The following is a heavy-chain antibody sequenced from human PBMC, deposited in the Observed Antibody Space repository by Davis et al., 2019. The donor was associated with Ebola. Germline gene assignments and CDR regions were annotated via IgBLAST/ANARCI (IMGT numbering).Heavy chain of an antibody. V-gene: IGHV5-51*01. Sequence: GGSLRLSCKGSDNTFTNYWIGWVRQMPGKGLEWMRIIYTGDSDTRYSPSFRGQVTISADKSSKTAFLQWSSLKASDTAMYYCASLRRTITGMDDGFDIWGQGTMVTVSS. J-gene: IGHJ3*02. CDR1: DNTFTNYW. D-gene: IGHD7-27*01. CDR2: IYTGDSDT. CDR3: ASLRRTITGMDDGFDI.